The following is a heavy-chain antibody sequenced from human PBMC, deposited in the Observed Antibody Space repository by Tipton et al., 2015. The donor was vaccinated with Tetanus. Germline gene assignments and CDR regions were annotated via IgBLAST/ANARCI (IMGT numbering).Heavy chain of an antibody. V-gene: IGHV4-30-4*08. D-gene: IGHD4-11*01. J-gene: IGHJ3*02. CDR1: GGSVSSGDFY. Sequence: TLSLTCTVSGGSVSSGDFYWSWIRQHPGKGLEWIGYIYFTGTTYYNPSLESRLTISIDTSKNQFSLELTSVTAADTAVYFCARNVYTVTNDAFDIWGHGTLVNVSS. CDR3: ARNVYTVTNDAFDI. CDR2: IYFTGTT.